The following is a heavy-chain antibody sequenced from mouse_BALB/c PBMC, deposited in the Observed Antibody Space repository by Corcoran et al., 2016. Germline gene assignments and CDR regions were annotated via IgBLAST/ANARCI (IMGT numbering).Heavy chain of an antibody. Sequence: EVQLQQSGAELVKPGASVKLSCTASGFNIKDTYMHWVKQRPEQGLEWIGRIDPANGNTKYDPKFQGKATIPADTSSNTAYLQLSSLTSEDTAVYYGASYPGGFAYWGQGTLVTVSA. V-gene: IGHV14-3*02. CDR1: GFNIKDTY. CDR2: IDPANGNT. J-gene: IGHJ3*01. CDR3: ASYPGGFAY.